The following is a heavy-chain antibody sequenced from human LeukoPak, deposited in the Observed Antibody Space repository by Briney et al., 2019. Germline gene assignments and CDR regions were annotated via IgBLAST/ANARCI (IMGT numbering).Heavy chain of an antibody. Sequence: GRSLRLSCAASGFTFSSYAMHRVRQAPGKGLEWVAVISYDGSNKYYADSVKGRFTISSDNSKNTLYLQMNSLRAEDTAVYYCARGRATTLDYWGQGTLVTVSS. CDR3: ARGRATTLDY. J-gene: IGHJ4*02. CDR1: GFTFSSYA. D-gene: IGHD5-12*01. CDR2: ISYDGSNK. V-gene: IGHV3-30-3*01.